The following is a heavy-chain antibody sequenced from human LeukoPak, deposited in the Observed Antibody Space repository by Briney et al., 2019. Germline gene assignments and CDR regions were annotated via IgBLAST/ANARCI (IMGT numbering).Heavy chain of an antibody. CDR3: ARDWYGGYGD. J-gene: IGHJ4*02. CDR1: GFTFSSYA. CDR2: ISYDGSNK. V-gene: IGHV3-30-3*01. Sequence: GGSLRLSCAASGFTFSSYAMHWVRQAPGKGLEWVAVISYDGSNKYYADSVKGRFTISRDNSKNTLYLQMNSLRAEDTAVYCCARDWYGGYGDWGQGTLVTVSS. D-gene: IGHD5-12*01.